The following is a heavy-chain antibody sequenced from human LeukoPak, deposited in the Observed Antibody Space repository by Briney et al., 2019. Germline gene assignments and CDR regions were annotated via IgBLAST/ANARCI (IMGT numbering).Heavy chain of an antibody. D-gene: IGHD2-2*02. V-gene: IGHV3-21*01. Sequence: RGSLRLSCAASGFTFSSYSMNWVRQAPGKGLEWVSSISSSSSYIYYADSVKGRFTISRDNAKNSLYLQMNSLRAEDTAVYYCARDYSVRVVVPAAIGTSDAFDIWGQGTMVTVSS. CDR1: GFTFSSYS. J-gene: IGHJ3*02. CDR2: ISSSSSYI. CDR3: ARDYSVRVVVPAAIGTSDAFDI.